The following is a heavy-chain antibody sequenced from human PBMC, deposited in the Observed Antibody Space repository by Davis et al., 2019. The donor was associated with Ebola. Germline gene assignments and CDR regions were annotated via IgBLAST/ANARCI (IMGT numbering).Heavy chain of an antibody. J-gene: IGHJ6*03. V-gene: IGHV3-53*05. CDR2: IYSGGGT. D-gene: IGHD3-3*01. CDR3: ARDSAPLLRFLEWLLYNYYYMDV. Sequence: PGGSLRLSCAASGFNVSGKHMSWVRQAPGKGLEWVSVIYSGGGTYYTDSVKGRFTISRDNSKNTLYLQMNSLRAEDTAVYYCARDSAPLLRFLEWLLYNYYYMDVWGKGTTVTVSS. CDR1: GFNVSGKH.